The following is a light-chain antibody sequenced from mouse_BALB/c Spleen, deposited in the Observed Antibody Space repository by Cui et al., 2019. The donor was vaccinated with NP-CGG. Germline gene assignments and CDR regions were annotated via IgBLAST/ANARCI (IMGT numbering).Light chain of an antibody. CDR2: GTN. CDR1: TGAVTTSNY. J-gene: IGLJ1*01. CDR3: ALWYSNHWV. Sequence: QAVVTHESAPTTSPGEPVKLTCRPSTGAVTTSNYANWVQGKPDHLFTGLIGGTNNRAPGVPARFSGSLIGDKAALTISGAQTEDEAIYFCALWYSNHWVFGGGTKLTVL. V-gene: IGLV1*01.